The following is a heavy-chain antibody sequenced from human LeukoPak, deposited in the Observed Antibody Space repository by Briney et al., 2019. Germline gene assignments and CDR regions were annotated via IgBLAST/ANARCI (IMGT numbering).Heavy chain of an antibody. CDR2: ISVSGGST. J-gene: IGHJ4*02. D-gene: IGHD3-10*01. V-gene: IGHV3-23*01. CDR3: AKAYGPGPYYFDY. CDR1: GFTFSSYA. Sequence: GGSLRPSCAASGFTFSSYAMIWVRQAPGKGLEWVSAISVSGGSTYYADSVKGRFTISRDNSKNTLYLQMNSPRAEDTAVYYCAKAYGPGPYYFDYWGQGILVTVSS.